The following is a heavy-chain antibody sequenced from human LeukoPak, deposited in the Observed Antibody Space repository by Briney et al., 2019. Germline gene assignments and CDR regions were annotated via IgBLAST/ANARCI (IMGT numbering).Heavy chain of an antibody. V-gene: IGHV4-59*08. D-gene: IGHD7-27*01. CDR3: ARRPTGDPKFDY. J-gene: IGHJ4*02. CDR2: IYSSGST. CDR1: GGSISNYF. Sequence: SETLSLTCSVSGGSISNYFWTWIRQPPGKGLEWIGYIYSSGSTYYNPSLKSRVTISVDTSKNRFSLKLSTVTAADTAVYYCARRPTGDPKFDYWGQGTLATVSS.